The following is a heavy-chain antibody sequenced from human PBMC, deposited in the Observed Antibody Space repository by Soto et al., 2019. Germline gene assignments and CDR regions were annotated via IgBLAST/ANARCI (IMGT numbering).Heavy chain of an antibody. CDR1: GFTVSNNY. D-gene: IGHD6-25*01. Sequence: EVQLVESGGGLIQPGGSLRLSCAVSGFTVSNNYMSWVRQAPGKGLEGVSVIYSGGYTAYGDSVKGRFTISRDNSKNTRFCQRDALSAGDAAVFSCATQRGGGGYWGQGTLVTVSS. V-gene: IGHV3-53*01. CDR2: IYSGGYT. CDR3: ATQRGGGGY. J-gene: IGHJ4*02.